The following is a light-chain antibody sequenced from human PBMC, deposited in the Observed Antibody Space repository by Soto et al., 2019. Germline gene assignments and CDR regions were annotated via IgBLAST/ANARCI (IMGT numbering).Light chain of an antibody. J-gene: IGKJ5*01. CDR1: PSVTNY. CDR3: QQRNIWPTVT. CDR2: GAF. Sequence: EIVWTQSPATLPLSPGERATLSCRASPSVTNYLAWYQQKPCQPPRLLIYGAFNRAAGIPARFSGSGSGTDFTLTISSLEPEDSAVYYCQQRNIWPTVTFGQGTRLEIK. V-gene: IGKV3-11*01.